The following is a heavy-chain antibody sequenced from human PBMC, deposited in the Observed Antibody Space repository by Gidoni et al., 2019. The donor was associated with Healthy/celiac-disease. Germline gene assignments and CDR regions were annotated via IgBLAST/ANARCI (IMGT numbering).Heavy chain of an antibody. Sequence: QLQLQESCPGLVKPSETLSLTCTVPGGSISSSSYYWGWIRQPPGKGLEWIGSIYYSGSTYYNPSLKSRVTISVDTSKNQFSLKLSSVTAADTAVYYCARRGSGVPAATPEKGIAAAGIDYWGQGTLVTVSS. D-gene: IGHD6-13*01. CDR3: ARRGSGVPAATPEKGIAAAGIDY. V-gene: IGHV4-39*01. CDR2: IYYSGST. J-gene: IGHJ4*02. CDR1: GGSISSSSYY.